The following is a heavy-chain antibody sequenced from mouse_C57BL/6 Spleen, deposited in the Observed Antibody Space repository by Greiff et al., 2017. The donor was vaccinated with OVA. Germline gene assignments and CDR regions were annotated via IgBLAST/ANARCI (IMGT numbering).Heavy chain of an antibody. CDR3: ARSENYDGYYAMDY. CDR1: GYTFTSYT. V-gene: IGHV1-4*01. CDR2: INPSSGYT. J-gene: IGHJ4*01. Sequence: QVHVKQSGAEPARPGASVKMSCKASGYTFTSYTMHWVKQRPGQGLEWIGYINPSSGYTKYNQKFKDKATLTADKSSSTAYMQLSSLTSEDSAVYYCARSENYDGYYAMDYWGQGTSVTVSS. D-gene: IGHD2-4*01.